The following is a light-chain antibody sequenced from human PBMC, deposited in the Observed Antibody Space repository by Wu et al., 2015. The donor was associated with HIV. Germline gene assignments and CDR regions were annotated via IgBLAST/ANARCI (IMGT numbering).Light chain of an antibody. CDR3: QQYDHSPLT. CDR2: GTS. CDR1: QSVSSY. J-gene: IGKJ1*01. Sequence: EIVLXQSPATLSLSPGERATLSCRASQSVSSYLAWYQQKPGQAPRLLIYGTSSRATGIPDRFSGSGSGTDFTLTISRLEPGDFAVYYCQQYDHSPLTFGQGTKVEV. V-gene: IGKV3-20*01.